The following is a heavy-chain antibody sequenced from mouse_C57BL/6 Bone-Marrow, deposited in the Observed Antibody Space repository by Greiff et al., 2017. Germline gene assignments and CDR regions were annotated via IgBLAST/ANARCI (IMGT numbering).Heavy chain of an antibody. J-gene: IGHJ4*01. V-gene: IGHV14-4*01. CDR1: GFNIKDDY. CDR2: IDPENGDT. Sequence: DVKLVESGAELVRPGASVKLSCTASGFNIKDDYMHWVKQRPEQGLEWIGCIDPENGDTEYASKFQGKATITADTSSNTAYLQLSSLTSEDTAVYYCTTYYVAMDYWGQGTSVTVSS. CDR3: TTYYVAMDY. D-gene: IGHD1-1*01.